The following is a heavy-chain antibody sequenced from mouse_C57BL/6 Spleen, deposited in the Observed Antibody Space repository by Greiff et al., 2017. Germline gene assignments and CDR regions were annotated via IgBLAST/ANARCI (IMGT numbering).Heavy chain of an antibody. Sequence: VQLQQPGAELVKPGASVKLSCKASGYTFTSYWMHWVKQRPGQGLEWIGMIHPNSGSTNYNEKFKSKATLTVDKSSSTAYMQLSSLTSEDSAVYYCAPIYYDYDGVDYWGQGTTLTVSS. J-gene: IGHJ2*01. V-gene: IGHV1-64*01. D-gene: IGHD2-4*01. CDR3: APIYYDYDGVDY. CDR1: GYTFTSYW. CDR2: IHPNSGST.